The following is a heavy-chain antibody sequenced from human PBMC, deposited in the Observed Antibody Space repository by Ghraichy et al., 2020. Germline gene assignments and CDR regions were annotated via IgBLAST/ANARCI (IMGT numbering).Heavy chain of an antibody. V-gene: IGHV1-2*02. D-gene: IGHD6-19*01. Sequence: ASVKVSCKASGYTFTGYYMHWVRQAPGQGLEWMGWINPNSGGTNYAQKFQGRVTMTRDTSISTAYMELSRLRSDDTAVYYCARGAVAGTYYYYYYGMDVWGQGTTVTVSS. CDR2: INPNSGGT. CDR1: GYTFTGYY. J-gene: IGHJ6*02. CDR3: ARGAVAGTYYYYYYGMDV.